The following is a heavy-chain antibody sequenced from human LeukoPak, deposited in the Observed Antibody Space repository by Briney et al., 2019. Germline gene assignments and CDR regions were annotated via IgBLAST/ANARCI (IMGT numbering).Heavy chain of an antibody. CDR3: AKEGEDIVVVPAAIDY. Sequence: PGGSLGLSCAASGFTFSSYGMHWVRQAPGKGLEWVAFIRYDGSNKYYADSVKGRFTISRDNSKNTLYLQMNSLRAEDTAVYYCAKEGEDIVVVPAAIDYWGQGTLVTVSS. CDR2: IRYDGSNK. CDR1: GFTFSSYG. J-gene: IGHJ4*02. D-gene: IGHD2-2*01. V-gene: IGHV3-30*02.